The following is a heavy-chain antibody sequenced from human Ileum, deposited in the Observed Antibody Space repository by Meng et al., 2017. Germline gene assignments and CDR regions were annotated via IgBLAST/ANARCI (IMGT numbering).Heavy chain of an antibody. D-gene: IGHD3-9*01. CDR1: GGSFSGYY. J-gene: IGHJ4*02. CDR2: INHSGST. V-gene: IGHV4-34*01. CDR3: ARVSIADYYQLDY. Sequence: QVQLQQWCAGLLKPSETLSLTCAVYGGSFSGYYWSWIRQPPGKGLEWIGEINHSGSTNYNPSLKTPVTMSIDTSKNQFSLRLSSVTVADTAVYYCARVSIADYYQLDYWGQGILVTVSS.